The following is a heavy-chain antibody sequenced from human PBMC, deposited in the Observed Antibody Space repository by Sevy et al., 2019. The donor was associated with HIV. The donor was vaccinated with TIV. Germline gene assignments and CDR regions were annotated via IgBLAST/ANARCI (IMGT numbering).Heavy chain of an antibody. Sequence: GGSLRLSCAASGFTFNFFSMHWVRQAPGKGLEWVATISFDGSNEHYADSVKGRVTISRDNSKNSLFLQMNSLRADDSAAYYCALERLSGAVAEYFHNWGQGTLVTVSS. CDR3: ALERLSGAVAEYFHN. D-gene: IGHD7-27*01. J-gene: IGHJ1*01. V-gene: IGHV3-30-3*01. CDR1: GFTFNFFS. CDR2: ISFDGSNE.